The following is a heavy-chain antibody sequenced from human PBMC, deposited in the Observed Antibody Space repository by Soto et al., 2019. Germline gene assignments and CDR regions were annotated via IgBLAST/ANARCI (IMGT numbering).Heavy chain of an antibody. CDR2: ISAYNGNT. CDR3: ARTIYSTYWEGYCYGMSF. J-gene: IGHJ6*02. Sequence: EWMGWISAYNGNTNYAQKLQGRVTMTTDTSTSTAYMELRSLRSDDTAVYYCARTIYSTYWEGYCYGMSFCGQGTTVTVS. D-gene: IGHD4-4*01. V-gene: IGHV1-18*01.